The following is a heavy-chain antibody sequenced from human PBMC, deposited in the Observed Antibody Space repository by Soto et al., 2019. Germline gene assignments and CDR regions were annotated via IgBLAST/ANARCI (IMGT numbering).Heavy chain of an antibody. CDR3: ARGPPGSCSGGSCYLNWFDP. V-gene: IGHV1-69*13. D-gene: IGHD2-15*01. CDR1: GGTFSSYA. CDR2: IIPIFGTA. J-gene: IGHJ5*02. Sequence: SVKVSFKASGGTFSSYAISWVRQAPGQGLEWMGGIIPIFGTANYAQKFQGRVTITADESTSTAYMELSSLRSEDTAVYYCARGPPGSCSGGSCYLNWFDPWGQGTLVTVSS.